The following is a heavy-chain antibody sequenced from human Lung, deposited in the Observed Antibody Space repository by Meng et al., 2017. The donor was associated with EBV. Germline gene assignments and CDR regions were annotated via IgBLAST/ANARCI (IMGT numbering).Heavy chain of an antibody. J-gene: IGHJ5*02. D-gene: IGHD6-19*01. V-gene: IGHV1-2*06. Sequence: VQLVESGAEVKKPGASVKVSCKASGYTFTGYYMHWVRQAPGQGLEWMGRINPNSGGTNYAQKFQGRVTMTRDTSISTAYMELSRLRSDDTAVYYCAHQAVAGTRGWFDPWGQGTLVTVSS. CDR2: INPNSGGT. CDR1: GYTFTGYY. CDR3: AHQAVAGTRGWFDP.